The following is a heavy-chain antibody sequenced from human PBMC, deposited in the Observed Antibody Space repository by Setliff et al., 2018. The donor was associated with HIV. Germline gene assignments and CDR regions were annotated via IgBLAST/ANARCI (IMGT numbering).Heavy chain of an antibody. CDR1: GDSISSYY. D-gene: IGHD3-3*01. Sequence: PSETLSLTCTVSGDSISSYYWSWIRQPPGKGLECIGHLYHSGSTHYSPSLKSRVTISVDMSNNQFSLKVTSVTAADTAVYYCMRGRSITIFGVAYFDFWGQGTQVTFSS. CDR2: LYHSGST. V-gene: IGHV4-59*08. CDR3: MRGRSITIFGVAYFDF. J-gene: IGHJ4*02.